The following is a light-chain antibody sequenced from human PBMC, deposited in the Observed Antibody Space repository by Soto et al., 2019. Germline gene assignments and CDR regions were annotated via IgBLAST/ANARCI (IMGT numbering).Light chain of an antibody. CDR2: EGT. CDR1: SSDVGGYNH. CDR3: CSYAGSSSYVV. J-gene: IGLJ2*01. Sequence: QSALTQPASASGSPGQSITLSCTGTSSDVGGYNHVSWYQLHPGKAPKLMIYEGTKRPSGVSNRFSGSKSGSTASLTISGLQAEDEADYYCCSYAGSSSYVVFGGGTKLTVL. V-gene: IGLV2-23*01.